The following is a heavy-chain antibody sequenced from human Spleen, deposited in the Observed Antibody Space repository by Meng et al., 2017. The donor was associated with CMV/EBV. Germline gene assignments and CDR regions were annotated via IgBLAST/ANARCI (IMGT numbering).Heavy chain of an antibody. J-gene: IGHJ4*02. D-gene: IGHD3-10*01. CDR2: INTFNGNT. Sequence: SGYTFSSYGISWVRQAPGQGLEWMGWINTFNGNTDYVQKVQGRVTMTTDTSTATAYMELRSLRSDDTAVYYCARITLLRGDNRPLGYWGQGTLVTVSS. CDR1: GYTFSSYG. V-gene: IGHV1-18*01. CDR3: ARITLLRGDNRPLGY.